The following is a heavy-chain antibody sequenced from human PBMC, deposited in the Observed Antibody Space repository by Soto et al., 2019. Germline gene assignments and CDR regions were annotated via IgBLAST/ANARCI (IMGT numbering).Heavy chain of an antibody. CDR1: GYTFTSYG. J-gene: IGHJ3*02. Sequence: ASVKVSCKASGYTFTSYGISWVRQAPGQGLEWMGWISAYNGNTNYAQKLQGRVTMTTDTSTSTAYMELRSLRSDDTAVYYCARDAKDIVLMVYAPIDAFDIWGQGTMVTVSS. V-gene: IGHV1-18*01. CDR2: ISAYNGNT. CDR3: ARDAKDIVLMVYAPIDAFDI. D-gene: IGHD2-8*01.